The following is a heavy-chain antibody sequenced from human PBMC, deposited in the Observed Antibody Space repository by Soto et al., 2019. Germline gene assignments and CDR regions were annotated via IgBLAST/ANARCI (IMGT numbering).Heavy chain of an antibody. D-gene: IGHD3-16*02. J-gene: IGHJ3*02. CDR2: IYYSGST. CDR1: GGSISSSSYY. V-gene: IGHV4-39*01. CDR3: ARGGNYYDSVWGSYRPTGAFDI. Sequence: QLQLQESGPGLVKPSETLSLTCTVSGGSISSSSYYWGWIRQPPGKGLEWIGSIYYSGSTYYNPSLKSRVTISVDTSKNQFSLKLSSVTAADTAVYYCARGGNYYDSVWGSYRPTGAFDIWGQGTMVTVSS.